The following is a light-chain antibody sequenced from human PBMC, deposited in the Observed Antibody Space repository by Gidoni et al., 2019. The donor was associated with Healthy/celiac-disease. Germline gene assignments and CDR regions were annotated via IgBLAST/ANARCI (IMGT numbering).Light chain of an antibody. CDR1: SSDVGGYNY. CDR3: SSYTSSSTPWV. CDR2: DVS. Sequence: QSARPQPASVSGSPGQSITISCTGTSSDVGGYNYVSWYQQHPGKAPKLMIYDVSNRPSGVSTRFSCSKSGNPASLTISGLQAEDEADYYCSSYTSSSTPWVFGGGTKLTVL. J-gene: IGLJ3*02. V-gene: IGLV2-14*03.